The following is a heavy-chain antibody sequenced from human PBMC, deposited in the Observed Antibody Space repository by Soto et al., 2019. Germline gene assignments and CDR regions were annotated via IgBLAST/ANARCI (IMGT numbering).Heavy chain of an antibody. D-gene: IGHD3-22*01. Sequence: QVQLVQSGAEVRKPGSSVRVSCKASGGSFNRHTISWVRQAPGQGLEWMGGIIPIFGTANHAQKFQGRVTIIADESTSTVGMELRSLRSDDTAIYYCARGWGYDSTDYYYAYWGQGTLVIVSS. CDR3: ARGWGYDSTDYYYAY. V-gene: IGHV1-69*01. CDR1: GGSFNRHT. CDR2: IIPIFGTA. J-gene: IGHJ4*02.